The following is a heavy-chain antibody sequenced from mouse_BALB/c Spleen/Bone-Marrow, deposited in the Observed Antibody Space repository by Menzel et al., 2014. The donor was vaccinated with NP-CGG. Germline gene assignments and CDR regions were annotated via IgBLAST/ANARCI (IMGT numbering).Heavy chain of an antibody. CDR3: ARRAYGSGYGFAY. J-gene: IGHJ3*01. CDR1: GYTFTSYW. CDR2: INPTTGYT. D-gene: IGHD1-1*01. Sequence: VQLQESGAELAKPGASVKMSCKASGYTFTSYWMHWVKQRPGQGLEWIGYINPTTGYTEYNQKFKDKATLTADKSSSTAYMQLSIPTSEDSAVYYCARRAYGSGYGFAYWGQGTLVTVSA. V-gene: IGHV1-7*01.